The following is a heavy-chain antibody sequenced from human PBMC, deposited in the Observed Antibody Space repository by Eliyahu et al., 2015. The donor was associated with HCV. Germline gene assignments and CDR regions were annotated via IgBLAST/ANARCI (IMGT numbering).Heavy chain of an antibody. D-gene: IGHD2/OR15-2a*01. V-gene: IGHV4-34*01. Sequence: QVQLQQWGAGLLKPSETLSLTCAVYGGSXSGYYWXWIRQPPGKGLEWIGEINHSGSTNYNPSLKSRVTISVDTSKNQFSLKLSSVTAADTAVYYCARVRSFNFHYYYGMDVWGQGTTVTVSS. CDR1: GGSXSGYY. CDR3: ARVRSFNFHYYYGMDV. CDR2: INHSGST. J-gene: IGHJ6*02.